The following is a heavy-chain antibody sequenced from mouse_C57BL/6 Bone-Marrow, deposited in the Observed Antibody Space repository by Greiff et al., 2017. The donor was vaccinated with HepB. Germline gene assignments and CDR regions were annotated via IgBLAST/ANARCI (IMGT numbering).Heavy chain of an antibody. CDR2: IDPEDGET. V-gene: IGHV14-2*01. Sequence: VQLQQPGAELVKPGASVKLSCTASGFNFTDYYMHWVKQRTEQGLEWIGRIDPEDGETNYAPKFKGKATITVDTSSSSAYLQLSSLTSEDTAVYDCVGVLYGSHFAYWGQGTLVTVSA. CDR3: VGVLYGSHFAY. CDR1: GFNFTDYY. D-gene: IGHD1-1*01. J-gene: IGHJ3*01.